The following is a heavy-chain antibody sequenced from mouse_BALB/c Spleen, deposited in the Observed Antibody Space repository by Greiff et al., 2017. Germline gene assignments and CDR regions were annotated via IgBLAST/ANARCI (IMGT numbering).Heavy chain of an antibody. D-gene: IGHD2-3*01. V-gene: IGHV5-6-2*01. J-gene: IGHJ3*01. CDR2: INSNGGST. Sequence: EVKLMESGGGLVKLGGSLKLSCAASGFTFSSYYMSWVRQTPEKRLELVAAINSNGGSTYYPDTVKGRFTISRDNAKNTLYLQMSSLKSEDTALYYCARHDGYSAWFAYWGQGTLVTVSA. CDR3: ARHDGYSAWFAY. CDR1: GFTFSSYY.